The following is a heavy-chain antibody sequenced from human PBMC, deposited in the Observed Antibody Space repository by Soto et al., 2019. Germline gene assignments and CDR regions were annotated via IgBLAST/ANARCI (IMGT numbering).Heavy chain of an antibody. Sequence: GGSLRLSCATSGFTFNDYAKYWVRQAPGQGLEWVAMISSDGHHQFYVDNLRGRFTVSRDNSKNTLFLQMNSLRPEDTAVYYCSRGTYYPQSSGLHADYWGPGTVVTVSS. D-gene: IGHD3-22*01. J-gene: IGHJ4*02. CDR2: ISSDGHHQ. CDR1: GFTFNDYA. V-gene: IGHV3-30*03. CDR3: SRGTYYPQSSGLHADY.